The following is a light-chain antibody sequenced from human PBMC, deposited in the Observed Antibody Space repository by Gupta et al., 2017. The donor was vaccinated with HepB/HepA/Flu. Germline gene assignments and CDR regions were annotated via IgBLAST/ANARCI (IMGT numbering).Light chain of an antibody. Sequence: DIVMTQSPDSLAVSLGERATINCKSSQSVLYSSNNKNYLAWYQQRPGQPPKLLIYWASTRESGVPDRFSGSGSGTDFTLTINSLQADDVAVYYCQQEYRTPYTFGQGTKLDIK. V-gene: IGKV4-1*01. J-gene: IGKJ2*01. CDR3: QQEYRTPYT. CDR1: QSVLYSSNNKNY. CDR2: WAS.